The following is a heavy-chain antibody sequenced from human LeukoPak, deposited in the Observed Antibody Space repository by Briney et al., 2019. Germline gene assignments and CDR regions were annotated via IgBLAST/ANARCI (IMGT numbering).Heavy chain of an antibody. J-gene: IGHJ5*02. CDR3: ARDAPYSGSYCPWFDP. CDR2: IHSDGSST. V-gene: IGHV3-74*01. CDR1: GFGFSSYW. Sequence: PGGSLRLSCATSGFGFSSYWIHWVRQAPGKGLLWVSNIHSDGSSTNYADSVKGRFIISRDNAKSTLYWQMNSLRAEDTAVYYCARDAPYSGSYCPWFDPWGQGTLVTVSS. D-gene: IGHD1-26*01.